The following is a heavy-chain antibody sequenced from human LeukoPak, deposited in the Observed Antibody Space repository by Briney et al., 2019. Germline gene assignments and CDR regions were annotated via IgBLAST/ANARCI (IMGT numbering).Heavy chain of an antibody. V-gene: IGHV3-33*08. Sequence: GGSLRLSCAASGFTFSSYWMHWVRQAPGKGLEWVAVIWSDESNKYYADSVKGRFTISRDNFKNTLYLHMNRLRAEDTTVYYCARGVVGATTGWYFDLWGRGTLVTVSS. CDR2: IWSDESNK. J-gene: IGHJ2*01. D-gene: IGHD1-26*01. CDR1: GFTFSSYW. CDR3: ARGVVGATTGWYFDL.